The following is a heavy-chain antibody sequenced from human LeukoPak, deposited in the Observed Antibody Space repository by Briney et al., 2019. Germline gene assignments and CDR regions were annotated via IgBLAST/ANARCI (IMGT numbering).Heavy chain of an antibody. D-gene: IGHD3-16*02. Sequence: GGSLRLSCAASGFTFSTYAMSWVRQAPGKGLEWVSTISGSGANTYYADSVRGRFTISRDNSKNTLYLHMNSLRAEDTAVYYCGKERAGYTNPYYFDYWGQGTLVTVSS. V-gene: IGHV3-23*01. J-gene: IGHJ4*02. CDR2: ISGSGANT. CDR1: GFTFSTYA. CDR3: GKERAGYTNPYYFDY.